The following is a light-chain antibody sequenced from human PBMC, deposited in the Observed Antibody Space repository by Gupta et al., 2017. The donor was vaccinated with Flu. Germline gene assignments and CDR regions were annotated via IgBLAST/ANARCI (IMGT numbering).Light chain of an antibody. Sequence: LSLAAGSGCWPDFLVWYQRKAGQAPEVLLYGTSIRAPGIPDRFSGGESGTDFTLTINRLEPEDSALYYCHQYKTSPYTFGQGTKLEIK. CDR3: HQYKTSPYT. CDR2: GTS. J-gene: IGKJ2*01. CDR1: SGCWPDF. V-gene: IGKV3-20*01.